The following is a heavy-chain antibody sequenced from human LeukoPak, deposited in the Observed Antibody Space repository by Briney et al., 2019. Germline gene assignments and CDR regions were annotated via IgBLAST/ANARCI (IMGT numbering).Heavy chain of an antibody. J-gene: IGHJ1*01. CDR2: VSGSSNYI. V-gene: IGHV3-21*01. D-gene: IGHD2-21*02. CDR3: ARGSYFCGGDCYTAEFFQH. Sequence: PGGSLRLSCAASGFTFISYSMNWVRQAPGKGLEWVSSVSGSSNYIYYADSVKGRLTISRDNAKNSLYLQMDRLRAEDTAVYYCARGSYFCGGDCYTAEFFQHWGQGTLVTVSS. CDR1: GFTFISYS.